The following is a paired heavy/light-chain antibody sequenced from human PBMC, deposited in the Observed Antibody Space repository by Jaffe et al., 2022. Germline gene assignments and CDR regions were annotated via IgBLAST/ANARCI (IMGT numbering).Heavy chain of an antibody. V-gene: IGHV4-59*01. CDR2: TKKTANT. CDR3: ARGHYDFNL. CDR1: GGSISGYY. J-gene: IGHJ4*02. D-gene: IGHD3-16*01. Sequence: QVQLQESGPGLVKPSETLSLTCIVSGGSISGYYWTWIRQPPGKGLEWIAYTKKTANTDYNPSLKSRVTISLDTSKNQVSLSLTSVTAADTAVYYCARGHYDFNLWGQGTLVTVSS.
Light chain of an antibody. Sequence: EIVLTQSPGTLSLSPGERATLSCRASQSVSSNYLAWYQQKPGQAPRPLIYGASNRATGIPDRFSGSGSGTDFTLTISRLEPEDFAVYYCQQYSSSPRTFGQGTKVEIK. J-gene: IGKJ1*01. V-gene: IGKV3-20*01. CDR3: QQYSSSPRT. CDR1: QSVSSNY. CDR2: GAS.